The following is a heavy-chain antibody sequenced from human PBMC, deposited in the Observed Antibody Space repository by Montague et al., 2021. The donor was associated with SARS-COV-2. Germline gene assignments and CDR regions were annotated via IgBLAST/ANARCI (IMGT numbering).Heavy chain of an antibody. Sequence: QSGAEVKKPGESLQISCRGSGYSFTSYWIGWVRQMPGKGLEWMGIIYPGDSDIRYSPSSQGQVTISADKSISTAYLQWSSLKASDTGMYYCARPYCSSSSCYYGMDVWGQGTTVTVSS. CDR2: IYPGDSDI. J-gene: IGHJ6*02. CDR3: ARPYCSSSSCYYGMDV. D-gene: IGHD2-2*01. V-gene: IGHV5-51*01. CDR1: GYSFTSYW.